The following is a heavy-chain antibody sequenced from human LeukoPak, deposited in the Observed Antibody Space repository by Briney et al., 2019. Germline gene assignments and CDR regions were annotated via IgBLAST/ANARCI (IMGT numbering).Heavy chain of an antibody. D-gene: IGHD3-3*01. CDR1: GGSISSSSYY. Sequence: PSETLSLTCTVSGGSISSSSYYWGWIRQPAGKGLEWIGRIYTSGSTNYNPSLKSRVTISVDTSKNQFSLKLSSVTAADTAVYYCARVPYYDFWSGFDYWGQGTLVTVSS. CDR2: IYTSGST. V-gene: IGHV4-61*02. J-gene: IGHJ4*02. CDR3: ARVPYYDFWSGFDY.